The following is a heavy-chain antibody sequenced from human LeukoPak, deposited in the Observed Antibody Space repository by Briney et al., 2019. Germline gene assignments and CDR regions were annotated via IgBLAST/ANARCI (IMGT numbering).Heavy chain of an antibody. J-gene: IGHJ4*02. CDR3: AKGHSYYGTGFDF. CDR2: ISGSGGST. D-gene: IGHD4-17*01. V-gene: IGHV3-23*01. CDR1: GLTFSSYA. Sequence: PGGSLRLSCAASGLTFSSYAMSWVRRAPGKGLECVSVISGSGGSTNYADSVKGRFTISRDNSKNTLYLQMKSLRAEDTAVYYCAKGHSYYGTGFDFWGQGTLVTVSS.